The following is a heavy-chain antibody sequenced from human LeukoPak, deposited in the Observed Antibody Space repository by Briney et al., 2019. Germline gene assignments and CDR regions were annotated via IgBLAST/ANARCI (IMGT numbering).Heavy chain of an antibody. Sequence: GGSLRLSCAASGFTFSSYAMSWVRQAPGEGLEWVSAITDSGGSTYYSDSVKGRFTISRDDSKNTLYLQMNTLRAEDTAIYYCAKGSSGSRPYYFDYWGQGTLVTVSS. CDR2: ITDSGGST. D-gene: IGHD3-22*01. V-gene: IGHV3-23*01. J-gene: IGHJ4*02. CDR1: GFTFSSYA. CDR3: AKGSSGSRPYYFDY.